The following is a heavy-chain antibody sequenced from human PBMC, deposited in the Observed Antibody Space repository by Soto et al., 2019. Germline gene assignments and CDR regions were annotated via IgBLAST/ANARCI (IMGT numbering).Heavy chain of an antibody. Sequence: ASVKVSCKASGYTFSSYYMNWVRQAPGRGLEWLGIINPSGGYTNYAQKLQGRVTMTTDTSTSTAYMELRSLRSDDTAVYYCARDNWNRIRDWDTNWFDPWGQGTLVTVSS. D-gene: IGHD1-20*01. CDR3: ARDNWNRIRDWDTNWFDP. J-gene: IGHJ5*02. V-gene: IGHV1-46*01. CDR2: INPSGGYT. CDR1: GYTFSSYY.